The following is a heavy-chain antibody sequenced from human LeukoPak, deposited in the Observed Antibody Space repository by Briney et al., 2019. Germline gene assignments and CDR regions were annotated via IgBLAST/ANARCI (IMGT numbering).Heavy chain of an antibody. CDR1: GFTFTNAW. Sequence: GGSLRLSCAASGFTFTNAWMSWVRQAPGKGLEWVGRIRSRTDGATTDYAAPVKGRFTISGDVSRTTLYLQMNSLKTEDTAFYYCTTDVPQDYGDYYFDYWGQGTLLTVSS. V-gene: IGHV3-15*01. CDR2: IRSRTDGATT. CDR3: TTDVPQDYGDYYFDY. D-gene: IGHD4-17*01. J-gene: IGHJ4*02.